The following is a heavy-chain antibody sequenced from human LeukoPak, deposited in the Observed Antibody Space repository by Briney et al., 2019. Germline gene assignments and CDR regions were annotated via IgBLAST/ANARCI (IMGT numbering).Heavy chain of an antibody. V-gene: IGHV3-64D*09. CDR3: VKYGERGTFDY. D-gene: IGHD1-1*01. CDR1: GFTFSSSV. Sequence: GGSLRLSCAASGFTFSSSVMHWVRQAPGKGLEYVSAISSNGGSTYYADSVKGRFTISRDNSKNTLYLQMSSLRAEDTAVYYCVKYGERGTFDYWGQGTLVTVSS. CDR2: ISSNGGST. J-gene: IGHJ4*02.